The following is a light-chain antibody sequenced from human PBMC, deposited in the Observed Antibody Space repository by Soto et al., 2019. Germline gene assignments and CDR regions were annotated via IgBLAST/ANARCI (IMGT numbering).Light chain of an antibody. Sequence: DIQMTQSPSTLSASVGDRVTITCRASQTITRWMAWYQQKPGKAPKLLIYDASSLQSGVPSRFSGSGSETDFTLTISSLQAVDRATSSCQQSYTPHRFGQGPKGDIK. V-gene: IGKV1-5*01. CDR3: QQSYTPHR. J-gene: IGKJ1*01. CDR1: QTITRW. CDR2: DAS.